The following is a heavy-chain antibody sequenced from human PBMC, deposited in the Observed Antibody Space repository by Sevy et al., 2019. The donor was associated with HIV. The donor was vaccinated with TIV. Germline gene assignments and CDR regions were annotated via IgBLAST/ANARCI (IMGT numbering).Heavy chain of an antibody. J-gene: IGHJ4*02. Sequence: GGSLRLSCSASGFTFSSYAMHWVHQAPGKGLEYVSAISSNGGSTYYADSVKGRFTISRDNSKNTLYLQMSSLRAEDTAVYYCVKDRGYCSGGSCYFDYWGQGTLVTVSS. CDR2: ISSNGGST. V-gene: IGHV3-64D*06. CDR1: GFTFSSYA. D-gene: IGHD2-15*01. CDR3: VKDRGYCSGGSCYFDY.